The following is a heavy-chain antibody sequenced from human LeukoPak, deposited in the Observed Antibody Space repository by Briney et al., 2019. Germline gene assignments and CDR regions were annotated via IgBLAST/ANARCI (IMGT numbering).Heavy chain of an antibody. CDR1: GGSFSGYY. V-gene: IGHV4-34*01. CDR2: INHSGSA. D-gene: IGHD4-17*01. CDR3: ARGQGTVTTH. J-gene: IGHJ4*02. Sequence: SETLSLTCAVSGGSFSGYYWTWIRQPRGKGLEWIGEINHSGSANYNPSLMSRVTISLDTSKNHFSLNLSSVTAADTAVYYCARGQGTVTTHWGQGTLVTVSS.